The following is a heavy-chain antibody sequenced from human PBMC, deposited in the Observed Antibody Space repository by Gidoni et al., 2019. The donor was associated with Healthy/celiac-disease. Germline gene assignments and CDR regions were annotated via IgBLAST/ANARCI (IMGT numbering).Heavy chain of an antibody. CDR2: MNPNSGNT. V-gene: IGHV1-8*01. CDR1: GYTFTSYD. Sequence: QVQLVQSGAEVKKPGASVKVSCKASGYTFTSYDINWVRQATGQGLEWMGWMNPNSGNTGYAQKFQGRVTMTRNTSISTAYMELSSLRSEDTAVYYCARLIRDIITQTIDYWGQGTLVTVSS. J-gene: IGHJ4*02. CDR3: ARLIRDIITQTIDY. D-gene: IGHD3-10*01.